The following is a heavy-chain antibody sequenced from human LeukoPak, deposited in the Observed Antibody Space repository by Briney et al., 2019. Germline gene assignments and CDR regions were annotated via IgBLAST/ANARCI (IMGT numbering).Heavy chain of an antibody. CDR1: GGSISSYY. V-gene: IGHV4-4*07. CDR2: IYTSGST. J-gene: IGHJ4*02. Sequence: PSETLSLTCTVSGGSISSYYWSWTRQPAGKGLEWIGRIYTSGSTNYNPSLKSRVTMSVDTSKNQFSLKLSSVTAADTAVYYCARETAQLGMGDYWSQGTLVTVSS. D-gene: IGHD7-27*01. CDR3: ARETAQLGMGDY.